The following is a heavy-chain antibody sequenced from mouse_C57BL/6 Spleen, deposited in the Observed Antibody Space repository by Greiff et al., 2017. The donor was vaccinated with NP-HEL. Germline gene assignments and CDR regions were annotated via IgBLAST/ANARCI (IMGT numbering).Heavy chain of an antibody. CDR2: IYPGDGDT. V-gene: IGHV1-82*01. J-gene: IGHJ1*03. Sequence: QVQLQQSGPELVKPGASVKISCKASGYAFSSSWMNWVKQRPGKGLEWIGRIYPGDGDTNYNGKFKGKATLTADKSSSTAYMQLSSLTSEDSAVYFCARDYRPYRCFDVWGTGTTVTVSS. CDR1: GYAFSSSW. CDR3: ARDYRPYRCFDV. D-gene: IGHD2-14*01.